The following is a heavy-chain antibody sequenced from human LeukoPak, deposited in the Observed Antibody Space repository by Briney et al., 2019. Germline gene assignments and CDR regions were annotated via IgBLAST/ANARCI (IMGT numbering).Heavy chain of an antibody. V-gene: IGHV3-30*04. J-gene: IGHJ6*02. CDR2: ISYDGSNK. CDR3: ARGKHGMNV. CDR1: GFTFSSYA. Sequence: GGSLRLSCAASGFTFSSYAMHWVRQAPGKGLEWVAVISYDGSNKYYADSVKGRFTISRDNSKNTLYLQMNSLRAEDTAVYYCARGKHGMNVWGQGTTVTVSS.